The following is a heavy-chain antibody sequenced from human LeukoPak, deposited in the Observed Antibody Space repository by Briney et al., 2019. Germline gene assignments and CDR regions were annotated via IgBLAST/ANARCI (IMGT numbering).Heavy chain of an antibody. Sequence: GGSLRLSCAASGFTFSSYAMHWVRQAPGKGLEWVAVISYDGSNKYYADSVKGRFTISRDNSKNTLYLQMNSLRAEDTAVYYCAKKAAAAYWGQGTLVTVSS. CDR2: ISYDGSNK. J-gene: IGHJ4*02. V-gene: IGHV3-30-3*02. CDR3: AKKAAAAY. D-gene: IGHD6-13*01. CDR1: GFTFSSYA.